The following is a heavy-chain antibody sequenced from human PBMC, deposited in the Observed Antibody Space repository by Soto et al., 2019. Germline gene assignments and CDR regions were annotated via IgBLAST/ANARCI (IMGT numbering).Heavy chain of an antibody. J-gene: IGHJ4*02. CDR1: GFTFSGYW. Sequence: EVQLVESGGGLVQPGGSLRLSCAASGFTFSGYWMSWVRQPPGKGLEWVASINPDGSQKFYVDSVMGRFTISRDNAKNLLSLPMISLRAEDTAVYYGARWESSGWYLGIWGQGTLVTVSS. D-gene: IGHD6-19*01. CDR2: INPDGSQK. V-gene: IGHV3-7*03. CDR3: ARWESSGWYLGI.